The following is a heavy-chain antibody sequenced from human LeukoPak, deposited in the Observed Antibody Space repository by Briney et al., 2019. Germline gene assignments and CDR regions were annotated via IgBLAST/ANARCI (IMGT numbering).Heavy chain of an antibody. J-gene: IGHJ4*02. CDR1: GGSISSYY. Sequence: SETLSLTCTVSGGSISSYYWSWIRRPPGKGLEWIGYIYYSGSTNYNPSLKSRVTISVDTSKNQFSLKLSSVTAADTAVYYCARVRYYDSSGYYLMEYYFDYWGQGTLVTVSS. V-gene: IGHV4-59*01. D-gene: IGHD3-22*01. CDR3: ARVRYYDSSGYYLMEYYFDY. CDR2: IYYSGST.